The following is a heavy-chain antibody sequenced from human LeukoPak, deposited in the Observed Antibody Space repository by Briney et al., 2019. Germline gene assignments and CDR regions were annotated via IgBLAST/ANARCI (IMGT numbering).Heavy chain of an antibody. CDR2: ISSGVGGT. CDR3: AKSSDSGANSPFEY. Sequence: PGGSLRLSCAASGFTFSSYAMNWVRRAPGKGVEWGFAISSGVGGTYYADSVKGRFTVSRDNSKNTLYLQMNSLRADDTAVYYCAKSSDSGANSPFEYWGQGILVTVSS. J-gene: IGHJ4*02. V-gene: IGHV3-23*01. D-gene: IGHD4-23*01. CDR1: GFTFSSYA.